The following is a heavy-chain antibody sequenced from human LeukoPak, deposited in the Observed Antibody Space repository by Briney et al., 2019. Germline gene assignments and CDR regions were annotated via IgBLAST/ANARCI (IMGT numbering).Heavy chain of an antibody. V-gene: IGHV1-2*02. J-gene: IGHJ6*02. CDR1: GYTFTGYY. D-gene: IGHD3-9*01. CDR3: ARRYFDWRYGMDV. Sequence: ASVKVSCKASGYTFTGYYMHWVRQAPGQGLEWMGWINPNRGGTNYAQKFQGRVTMTRDTSISTAYMELSRLRSDDTAVYYCARRYFDWRYGMDVWGQGTTVTVSS. CDR2: INPNRGGT.